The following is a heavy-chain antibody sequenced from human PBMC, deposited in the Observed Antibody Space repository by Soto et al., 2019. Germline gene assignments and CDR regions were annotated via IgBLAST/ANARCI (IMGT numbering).Heavy chain of an antibody. D-gene: IGHD4-17*01. CDR3: ERDSATVTTSTFDY. CDR1: GGSIRSYY. CDR2: IYYSGSP. J-gene: IGHJ4*02. Sequence: SETLSLTCTVAGGSIRSYYWSWIRRPPGKGLEWIGYIYYSGSPYYNPSLKSRVTISVDTSKNQFSLKLSSVTAADTAVYYCERDSATVTTSTFDYWGQGTLVTVSS. V-gene: IGHV4-59*12.